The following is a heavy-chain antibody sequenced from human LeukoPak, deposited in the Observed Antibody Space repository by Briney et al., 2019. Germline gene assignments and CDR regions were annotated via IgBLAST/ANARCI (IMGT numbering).Heavy chain of an antibody. Sequence: PGGSLRLSCAASGFTFSSYAMHWVRQAPGKGLEWVAVISYDGSNKYYADSVKGRFTISRDNSKNTLYLQMNSLRAEDTAVYYCARVFGSSWYGSDYWGQGTLVTVSS. V-gene: IGHV3-30-3*01. CDR1: GFTFSSYA. D-gene: IGHD6-13*01. J-gene: IGHJ4*02. CDR2: ISYDGSNK. CDR3: ARVFGSSWYGSDY.